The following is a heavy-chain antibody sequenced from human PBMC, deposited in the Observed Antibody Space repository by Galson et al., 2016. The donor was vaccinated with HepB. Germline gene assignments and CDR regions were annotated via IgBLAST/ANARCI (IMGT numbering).Heavy chain of an antibody. J-gene: IGHJ4*02. CDR3: ARDATRSGDFDY. CDR1: GFTFTNYW. Sequence: SLRLSCAASGFTFTNYWMSWVRQAPGKGLEWVAQINQDANEKYYVDSVEGRFTISRDNAKNSLYLQMNSLSAEETAVYYCARDATRSGDFDYWAQGTLVIVSS. CDR2: INQDANEK. D-gene: IGHD6-19*01. V-gene: IGHV3-7*01.